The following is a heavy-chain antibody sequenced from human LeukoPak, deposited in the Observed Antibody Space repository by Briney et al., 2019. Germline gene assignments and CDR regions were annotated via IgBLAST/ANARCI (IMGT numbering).Heavy chain of an antibody. CDR2: INPNSGGT. V-gene: IGHV1-2*02. Sequence: GASVKVSCKASGYAFTGYYMHWVRQAPRQGLEWMGWINPNSGGTNYAQKFQGRVTMTRDTSISTAYMELSRLRSDDTAVYYCARGGSYYLTPIDYWGQGTLVTVSS. CDR1: GYAFTGYY. D-gene: IGHD3-10*01. J-gene: IGHJ4*02. CDR3: ARGGSYYLTPIDY.